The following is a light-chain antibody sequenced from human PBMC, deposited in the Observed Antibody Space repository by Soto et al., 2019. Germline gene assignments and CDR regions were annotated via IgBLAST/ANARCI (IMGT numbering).Light chain of an antibody. V-gene: IGKV1-27*01. CDR2: VAS. CDR3: QKYNSASWT. J-gene: IGKJ1*01. Sequence: DIQMTQSPSSLSASVGDRVTITCQARQGISNYLAWYQQQTGKFPKLLIYVASTLQSGVPSRFSGSGSGTDFILMISSLQPEDVASYYCQKYNSASWTFGQGNKVEIK. CDR1: QGISNY.